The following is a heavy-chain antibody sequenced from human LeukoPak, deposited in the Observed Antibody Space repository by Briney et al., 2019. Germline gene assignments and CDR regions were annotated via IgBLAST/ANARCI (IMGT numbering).Heavy chain of an antibody. CDR3: ARDLRALGYSISD. J-gene: IGHJ1*01. D-gene: IGHD6-13*01. V-gene: IGHV3-48*03. CDR1: GFTFTNYE. CDR2: ISSTGSVI. Sequence: QPGGSLSLSCAASGFTFTNYELNWVRHAPGKGREWVSYISSTGSVIYYADSVKARFTISTDNAKKSLYLQMNSLRVEDTTVYYCARDLRALGYSISDWGEGALGTVSS.